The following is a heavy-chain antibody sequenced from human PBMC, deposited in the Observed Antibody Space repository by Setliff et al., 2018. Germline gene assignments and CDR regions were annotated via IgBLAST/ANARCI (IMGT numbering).Heavy chain of an antibody. D-gene: IGHD1-26*01. CDR3: ARAPPNRYSGSYEYFYMDV. V-gene: IGHV4-4*08. CDR1: GGSISSYY. Sequence: PSETLSLTCTVSGGSISSYYWSWIRQPPGKGLEWIGYICASGSTNYNPSLKSRVTLSVDTSKNQFSLKVSSVTAADTAVYYCARAPPNRYSGSYEYFYMDVWGKGTTVTVS. J-gene: IGHJ6*03. CDR2: ICASGST.